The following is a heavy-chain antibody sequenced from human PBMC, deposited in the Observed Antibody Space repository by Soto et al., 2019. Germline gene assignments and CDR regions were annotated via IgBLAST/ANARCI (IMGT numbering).Heavy chain of an antibody. Sequence: ASVKVSCKASGYTFTSYGISWVRQAPGQGLEWMGWISAYNGNTNYAQKLQGRVTMTTDTSTSTAYMELRSLRSDDTAVYYCAGYCSGGSCYSDWFDPWGQGTLVTVSS. CDR3: AGYCSGGSCYSDWFDP. V-gene: IGHV1-18*01. J-gene: IGHJ5*02. CDR1: GYTFTSYG. D-gene: IGHD2-15*01. CDR2: ISAYNGNT.